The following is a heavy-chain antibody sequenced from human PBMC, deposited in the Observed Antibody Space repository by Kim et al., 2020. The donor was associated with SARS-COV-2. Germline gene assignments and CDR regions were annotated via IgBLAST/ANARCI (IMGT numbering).Heavy chain of an antibody. D-gene: IGHD6-13*01. CDR2: ISWNSGSI. V-gene: IGHV3-9*01. CDR3: AKGTAAGSYYYYYGMDV. CDR1: GFTFDDYA. Sequence: GGSLRLSCAASGFTFDDYAMHWVRQAPGKGLEWVSGISWNSGSIGYADSVKGRFTISRDNAKNSLYLQMNSLRAEDTALYYCAKGTAAGSYYYYYGMDV. J-gene: IGHJ6*01.